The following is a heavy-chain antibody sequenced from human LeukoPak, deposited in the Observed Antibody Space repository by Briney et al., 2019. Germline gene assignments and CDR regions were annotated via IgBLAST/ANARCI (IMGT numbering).Heavy chain of an antibody. D-gene: IGHD3-22*01. V-gene: IGHV4-39*07. CDR1: GGSISSSSYY. CDR2: VYYSGST. CDR3: ARELSHYYDSSGYLRD. Sequence: PSETLSLTCTVSGGSISSSSYYWGWIRQPPEKGLEWIGSVYYSGSTYYSPSLKSRVTISVDTSKNQFSLKLSSVTAADTAVYYCARELSHYYDSSGYLRDWGQGTLVTVSS. J-gene: IGHJ4*02.